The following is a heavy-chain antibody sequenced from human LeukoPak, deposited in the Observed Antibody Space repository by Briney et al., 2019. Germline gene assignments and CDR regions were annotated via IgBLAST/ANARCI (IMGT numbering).Heavy chain of an antibody. CDR1: GFTFSSYW. V-gene: IGHV3-7*03. CDR3: AKNRFSWLLADY. D-gene: IGHD3-3*01. CDR2: IKQDGSEK. J-gene: IGHJ4*02. Sequence: GGSLRLSCAASGFTFSSYWMSWVRQAPGKGLEWVANIKQDGSEKYYVDSVKGRFTISRDNSKNTLYLQMNSLRAEDTAVYYCAKNRFSWLLADYWGQGILVTVSS.